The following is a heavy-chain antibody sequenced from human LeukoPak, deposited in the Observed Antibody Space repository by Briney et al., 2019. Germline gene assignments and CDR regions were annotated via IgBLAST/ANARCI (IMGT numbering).Heavy chain of an antibody. D-gene: IGHD2-2*01. CDR1: GYTFTGYY. CDR2: INPNSGGT. Sequence: AASVKVSCKASGYTFTGYYMHWVRQAPGQGLEWMGWINPNSGGTNYAQKFQGRVTMTRDTSISTAYMELSRLRSDDTAVYYCARAVVVVPAALYYDSSGYLFDYWGQGTLLTVSS. V-gene: IGHV1-2*02. J-gene: IGHJ4*02. CDR3: ARAVVVVPAALYYDSSGYLFDY.